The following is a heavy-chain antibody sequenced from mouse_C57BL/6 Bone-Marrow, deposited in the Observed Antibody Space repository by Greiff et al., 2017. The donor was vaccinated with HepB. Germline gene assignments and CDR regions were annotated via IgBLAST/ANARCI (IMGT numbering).Heavy chain of an antibody. CDR1: GFTFSDFY. Sequence: EVKLMESGGGLVQSGRSLRLSCATSGFTFSDFYMEWVRQAPGKGLEWIAASRNKANDYTTEYSASVKGQFIVSRDTSQSILYLQMIALRAEDTAIYYCARSYGSSYSWYFDVWGTGTTVTVSS. D-gene: IGHD1-1*01. V-gene: IGHV7-1*01. CDR2: SRNKANDYTT. CDR3: ARSYGSSYSWYFDV. J-gene: IGHJ1*03.